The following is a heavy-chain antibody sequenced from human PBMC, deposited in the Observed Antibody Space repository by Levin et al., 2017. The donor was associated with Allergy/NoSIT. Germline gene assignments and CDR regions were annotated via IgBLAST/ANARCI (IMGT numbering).Heavy chain of an antibody. J-gene: IGHJ5*01. Sequence: GGSLRLSCAASGFTLSNSAMSWVRQAPGKGLEWVSAVTGSRGTTYYADSVRGRFTISRDISKNTLFLQMSRLTVEDTAVYYCAQDSTSNRINWFDPWGQGTLVTVSS. CDR3: AQDSTSNRINWFDP. CDR1: GFTLSNSA. V-gene: IGHV3-23*01. CDR2: VTGSRGTT. D-gene: IGHD2/OR15-2a*01.